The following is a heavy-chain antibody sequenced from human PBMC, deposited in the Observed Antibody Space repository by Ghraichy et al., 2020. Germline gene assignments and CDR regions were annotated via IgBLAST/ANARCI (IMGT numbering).Heavy chain of an antibody. J-gene: IGHJ4*02. V-gene: IGHV4-59*01. D-gene: IGHD1-26*01. CDR1: GGSMSGYF. Sequence: SETLSLTCSVSGGSMSGYFWSWIRQSPWKGLEWIGFVDQSGSTTYNPSHKSRVTISLDTSNFQFSLDLGSVTAADTAVYYCARDKSGTYSDYFDHWGQGTQVTVSS. CDR3: ARDKSGTYSDYFDH. CDR2: VDQSGST.